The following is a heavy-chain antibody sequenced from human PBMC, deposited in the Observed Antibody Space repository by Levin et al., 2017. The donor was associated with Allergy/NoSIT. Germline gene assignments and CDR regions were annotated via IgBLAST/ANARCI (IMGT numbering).Heavy chain of an antibody. CDR2: INPNSGGT. CDR1: GYTFTDYN. V-gene: IGHV1-2*04. CDR3: ARGAGNTYDYGAITPGTDFDD. D-gene: IGHD5-18*01. J-gene: IGHJ4*02. Sequence: ASVKVSCKASGYTFTDYNMHWVRQAPGQGLEWMGWINPNSGGTVHAQKFQDWVTMTRDTSTSTAYMEVSRLRSDDPAVYFCARGAGNTYDYGAITPGTDFDDWGQGTLVTVSS.